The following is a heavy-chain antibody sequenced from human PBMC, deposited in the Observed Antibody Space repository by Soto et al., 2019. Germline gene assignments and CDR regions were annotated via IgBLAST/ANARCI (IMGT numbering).Heavy chain of an antibody. V-gene: IGHV3-33*01. J-gene: IGHJ6*01. D-gene: IGHD5-18*01. CDR2: IWYDGSNK. Sequence: PXGSLRLSCASSGFTFSSYGMHCVRQSPGKGLEWVAVIWYDGSNKYYADSVKGRFTISRDNSKNTLYLQMNSLRAEDTAVYYCARDHVDTAMAYYYYYGMEVWGQGTTVSVS. CDR1: GFTFSSYG. CDR3: ARDHVDTAMAYYYYYGMEV.